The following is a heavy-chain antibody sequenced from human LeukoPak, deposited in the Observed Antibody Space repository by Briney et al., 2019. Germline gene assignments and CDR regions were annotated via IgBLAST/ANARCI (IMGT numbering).Heavy chain of an antibody. CDR2: ISTSSSTI. J-gene: IGHJ4*02. CDR3: ARVPSSSWFFDY. Sequence: GGSLRLSCAASGFTFSSYSMNWVRQAPGKGLEWVSYISTSSSTIYDADSVSGRFTISRDNAKNSLYLQMNSLRAEDTAVYYCARVPSSSWFFDYWGQGTLVTVSS. D-gene: IGHD6-13*01. V-gene: IGHV3-48*01. CDR1: GFTFSSYS.